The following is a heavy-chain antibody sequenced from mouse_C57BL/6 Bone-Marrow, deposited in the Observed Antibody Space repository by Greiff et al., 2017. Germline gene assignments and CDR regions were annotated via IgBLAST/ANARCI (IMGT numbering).Heavy chain of an antibody. CDR2: ISYDGSN. Sequence: ESGPGLVKPSQSLSLTCSVTGYSITSGYYWNWIRQFPGNKPEWMGYISYDGSNNYNPSLKNRISITRDTSKNQFFLKLNSVTTKDTATYYFARDRGGGLLYDYWGQGTTLTVSS. V-gene: IGHV3-6*01. CDR3: ARDRGGGLLYDY. CDR1: GYSITSGYY. D-gene: IGHD2-1*01. J-gene: IGHJ2*01.